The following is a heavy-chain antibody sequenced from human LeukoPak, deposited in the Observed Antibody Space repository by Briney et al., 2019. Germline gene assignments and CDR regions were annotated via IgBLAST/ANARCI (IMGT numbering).Heavy chain of an antibody. D-gene: IGHD6-13*01. CDR2: ISSSSSYI. J-gene: IGHJ4*02. V-gene: IGHV3-21*01. Sequence: GGSLRLSCAASGFTFSSYSMNWVRQAPGKGLEWVSSISSSSSYIYYADSVKGRFTISRDNAKNSLYLQMNSLRAEDTAVYYCARAIPAAGKESFDYWGQGTLVTVSS. CDR3: ARAIPAAGKESFDY. CDR1: GFTFSSYS.